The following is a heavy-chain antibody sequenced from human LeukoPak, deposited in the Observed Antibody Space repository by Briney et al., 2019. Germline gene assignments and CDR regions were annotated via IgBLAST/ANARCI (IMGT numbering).Heavy chain of an antibody. CDR3: ARNVTSYYDSRGYYAFDV. CDR1: NDSISSGYY. V-gene: IGHV4-38-2*01. J-gene: IGHJ3*01. D-gene: IGHD3-22*01. CDR2: IYYSGST. Sequence: IPSETLPLTCAVSNDSISSGYYWGWIRQPPGKGLEWIGSIYYSGSTSYNPSLKSRVTISVDTSKNHFSLRLSSVTAADTAVYYCARNVTSYYDSRGYYAFDVWGPGTMVTVSS.